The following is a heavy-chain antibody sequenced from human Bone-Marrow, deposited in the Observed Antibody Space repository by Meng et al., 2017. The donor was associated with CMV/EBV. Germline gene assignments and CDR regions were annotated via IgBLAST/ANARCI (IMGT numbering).Heavy chain of an antibody. CDR3: AREWSIWSGYYTYYGMDV. Sequence: GGSLRLSCAASGFTFSSYAMHWVRQAPGKGLEWVTVISYDGSNKYYADSVKGRFTISRDNSKNTLYLQMNSLRAEDTAVYYCAREWSIWSGYYTYYGMDVWGQGTTVTVSS. CDR2: ISYDGSNK. J-gene: IGHJ6*02. CDR1: GFTFSSYA. V-gene: IGHV3-30*04. D-gene: IGHD3-3*01.